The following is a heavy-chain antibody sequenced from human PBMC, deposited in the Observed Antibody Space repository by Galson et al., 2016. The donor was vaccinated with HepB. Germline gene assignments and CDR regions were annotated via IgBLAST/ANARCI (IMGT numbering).Heavy chain of an antibody. CDR2: INAGNGVT. CDR3: ARSAGQSAFDY. V-gene: IGHV1-3*01. D-gene: IGHD6-19*01. J-gene: IGHJ4*02. Sequence: SVKVSCKASGYSFTNNVIHWVRQAPGQRLEWMGWINAGNGVTKYSQKFQGRVTITRDTSASTAYMELSSLRSEDTAAYYCARSAGQSAFDYWGQGTLVTVSS. CDR1: GYSFTNNV.